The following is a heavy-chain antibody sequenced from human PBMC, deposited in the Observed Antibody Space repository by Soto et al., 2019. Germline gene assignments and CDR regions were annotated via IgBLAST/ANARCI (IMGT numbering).Heavy chain of an antibody. CDR1: GYTFTSHD. CDR2: MNPNSGNT. D-gene: IGHD4-17*01. CDR3: ARWDYGSYARFDF. V-gene: IGHV1-8*01. J-gene: IGHJ4*02. Sequence: QVQLVQSGAEVKKPGPSVKVSCKASGYTFTSHDINWVRQATGQGLEWMGWMNPNSGNTGYAQKFQGRVTMTRNTAISTADMELSSLRSEDTAGYYCARWDYGSYARFDFWGPGTLVTVSS.